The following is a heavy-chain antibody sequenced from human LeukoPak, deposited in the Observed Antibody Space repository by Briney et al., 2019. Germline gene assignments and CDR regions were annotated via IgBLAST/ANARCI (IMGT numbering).Heavy chain of an antibody. Sequence: SETLSLTCTVSGGAISSYYWSWISQPPGRGLEWIGYIYYSGSTNTTPSLKSRVTISVDTSKNQFSLTLSSVTAADTAVYYCARGPRAPSRANYYYYYGMDVWGQGTTVTVSS. CDR1: GGAISSYY. CDR2: IYYSGST. J-gene: IGHJ6*02. V-gene: IGHV4-59*01. CDR3: ARGPRAPSRANYYYYYGMDV.